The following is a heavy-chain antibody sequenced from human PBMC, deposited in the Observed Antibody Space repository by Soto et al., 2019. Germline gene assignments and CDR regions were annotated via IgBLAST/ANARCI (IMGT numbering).Heavy chain of an antibody. J-gene: IGHJ5*02. CDR2: ISAYNGNT. Sequence: ASVKVSCKASGYTFTSYGISWVRQAPGQGLEWMGWISAYNGNTNYAQKLQGRVTMTTDTSTSTAYMELRSLRSDDTAVYYCARDPKWEWEPNNWFDPWGQGTLVTVSS. D-gene: IGHD1-26*01. V-gene: IGHV1-18*01. CDR3: ARDPKWEWEPNNWFDP. CDR1: GYTFTSYG.